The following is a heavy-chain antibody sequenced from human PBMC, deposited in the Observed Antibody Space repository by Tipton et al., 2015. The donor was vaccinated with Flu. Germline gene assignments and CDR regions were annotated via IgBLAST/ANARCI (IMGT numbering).Heavy chain of an antibody. J-gene: IGHJ4*02. D-gene: IGHD6-19*01. CDR3: ARAPVPSGMPIAVAGNGFDY. Sequence: LRLSCTVSGGSISSGGYYWSWIRQHPGKGLEWIGYIYYSGSTYYNPSLKSRVTISVDTSKNQFSLKLSSVTAADTAVYYCARAPVPSGMPIAVAGNGFDYWGQGTLVTVSS. V-gene: IGHV4-31*02. CDR1: GGSISSGGYY. CDR2: IYYSGST.